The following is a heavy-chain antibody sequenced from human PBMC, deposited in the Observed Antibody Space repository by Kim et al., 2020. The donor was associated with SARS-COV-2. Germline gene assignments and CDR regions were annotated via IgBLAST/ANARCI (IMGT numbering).Heavy chain of an antibody. D-gene: IGHD3-10*01. J-gene: IGHJ6*02. CDR3: ARPSDGASAMDV. V-gene: IGHV1-46*01. Sequence: SYAQKFQGRVTMTRDTSTSTVYMELSSLRSEDTAVYYCARPSDGASAMDVWGQGTTVTVSS.